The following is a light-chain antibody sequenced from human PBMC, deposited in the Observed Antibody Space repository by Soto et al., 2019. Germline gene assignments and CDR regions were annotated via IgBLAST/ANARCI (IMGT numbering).Light chain of an antibody. CDR1: SSDVGGYNY. J-gene: IGLJ2*01. V-gene: IGLV2-14*01. CDR2: DVR. Sequence: QSALTQPASVSGSPGQSITISCTGTSSDVGGYNYISWYQQHPGKAPKFIIYDVRNLPSGVSNRSSGSRSGNTASLTISGLQAEDEADYYCSSYTSSSTVIFGGGTKLTVL. CDR3: SSYTSSSTVI.